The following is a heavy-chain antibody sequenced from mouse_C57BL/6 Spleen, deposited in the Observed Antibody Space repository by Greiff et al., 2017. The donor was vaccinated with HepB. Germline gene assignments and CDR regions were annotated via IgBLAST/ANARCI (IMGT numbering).Heavy chain of an antibody. CDR3: ASTGGNTAWFAY. CDR1: GYTFTSYW. J-gene: IGHJ3*01. V-gene: IGHV1-50*01. CDR2: IDPSDSYT. D-gene: IGHD2-1*01. Sequence: QVQLQQPGAELVKPGASVKLSCKAYGYTFTSYWMQWVKQRPGQGLEWIGEIDPSDSYTNYNQKFKGKATLTVDTSSSTAYMQLSSLTSEDSAVYYCASTGGNTAWFAYWGQGTLVTVSA.